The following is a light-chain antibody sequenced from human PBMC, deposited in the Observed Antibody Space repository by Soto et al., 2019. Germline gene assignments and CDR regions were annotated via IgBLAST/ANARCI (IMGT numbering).Light chain of an antibody. V-gene: IGLV1-44*01. CDR3: TAWDARLNGQV. Sequence: QSVLTQPPSASGTPGQRVTISCSGSSSNIGSHTVTWYQQVPGTAPKLLIFSHNQRPSGVPDRFSGSKSGTSASLAISGLQSDDEADYYCTAWDARLNGQVFGGGTKLTV. CDR2: SHN. J-gene: IGLJ2*01. CDR1: SSNIGSHT.